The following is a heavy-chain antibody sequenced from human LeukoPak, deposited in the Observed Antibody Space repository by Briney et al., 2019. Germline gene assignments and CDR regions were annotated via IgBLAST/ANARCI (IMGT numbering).Heavy chain of an antibody. CDR3: ATAAHRSKRYFDL. CDR2: FDPEDGET. Sequence: GASVKVSCKASGYTFTSYYMHWVRQAPGKGLEWMGGFDPEDGETIYAQKSQGRVTMTEDTSTDTAYMELSSLRSEDTAVYYCATAAHRSKRYFDLWGRGTLVTVSS. J-gene: IGHJ2*01. CDR1: GYTFTSYY. V-gene: IGHV1-24*01. D-gene: IGHD3-10*01.